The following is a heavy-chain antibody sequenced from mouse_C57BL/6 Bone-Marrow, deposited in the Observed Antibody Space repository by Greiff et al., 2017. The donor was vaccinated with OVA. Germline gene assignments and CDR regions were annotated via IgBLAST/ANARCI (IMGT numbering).Heavy chain of an antibody. D-gene: IGHD4-1*01. CDR3: ARDGDWDDYAMDY. J-gene: IGHJ4*01. Sequence: EVHLVESGGGLVQSGRSLRLSCATSGFTFSDFYMEWVRQAPGKGLEWIAASRNKANDYTTEYSASVKGRFIVSRDTSQSILYLQMNALRAEDTAIYYCARDGDWDDYAMDYWGQGTSVTVSS. CDR2: SRNKANDYTT. CDR1: GFTFSDFY. V-gene: IGHV7-1*01.